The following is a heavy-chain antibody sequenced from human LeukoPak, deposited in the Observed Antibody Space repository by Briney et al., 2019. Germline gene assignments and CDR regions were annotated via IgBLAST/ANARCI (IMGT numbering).Heavy chain of an antibody. J-gene: IGHJ4*02. CDR3: AKVRAYYYDSSGYFDY. Sequence: GGSLRLSCAASGFTFNNYAMNWVRQAPGKGLEWVSVISGSGGTTYYADSVKGRFTISRDSSKNTLYLQMNSLRAEDTAVYYCAKVRAYYYDSSGYFDYWGQGTLVTVSS. D-gene: IGHD3-22*01. V-gene: IGHV3-23*01. CDR2: ISGSGGTT. CDR1: GFTFNNYA.